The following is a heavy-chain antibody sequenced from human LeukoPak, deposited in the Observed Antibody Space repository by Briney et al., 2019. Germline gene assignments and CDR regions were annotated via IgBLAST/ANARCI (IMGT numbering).Heavy chain of an antibody. CDR1: GGSFSGYY. J-gene: IGHJ4*02. V-gene: IGHV4-34*01. D-gene: IGHD3-10*01. Sequence: PSETLSLTCAVYGGSFSGYYWSWIRQPPGKGLEWIGEINHSGSTNYNPSLKSRVTISVDTSKNQFSLKLSSVTAADTAVYYCARRRLLWFGELLLSPFDYWGQGTLVTVSS. CDR2: INHSGST. CDR3: ARRRLLWFGELLLSPFDY.